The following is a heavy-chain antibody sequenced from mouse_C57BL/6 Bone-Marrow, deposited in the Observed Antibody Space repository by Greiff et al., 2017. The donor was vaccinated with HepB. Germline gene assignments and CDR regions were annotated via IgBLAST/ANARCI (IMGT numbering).Heavy chain of an antibody. J-gene: IGHJ4*01. CDR3: ATLITTVDYYAMDY. CDR2: IDPNSGGT. V-gene: IGHV1-72*01. CDR1: GYTFTSYW. D-gene: IGHD1-1*01. Sequence: QVQLQQPGAELVKPGASVKLSCKASGYTFTSYWMHWVKQRPGRGLEWIGRIDPNSGGTKYNEKFKSKATLTVDKPSSTAYMQLSSLTSEDSAVYYCATLITTVDYYAMDYWGQGTSVTVSS.